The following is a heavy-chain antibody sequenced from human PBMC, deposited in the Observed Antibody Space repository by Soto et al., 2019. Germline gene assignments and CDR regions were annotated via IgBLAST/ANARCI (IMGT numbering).Heavy chain of an antibody. Sequence: GGSLRLSCAASGFTFSSYAMHWVRQAPGKGLEWVAVISYDGSNKYYADSVKGRFTISRNNSKNTLYLQMNSLRAEDTAVYYCAREGIVWNYVRYYGMDVWGQGTTVTVSS. CDR2: ISYDGSNK. J-gene: IGHJ6*02. CDR3: AREGIVWNYVRYYGMDV. D-gene: IGHD1-7*01. V-gene: IGHV3-30-3*01. CDR1: GFTFSSYA.